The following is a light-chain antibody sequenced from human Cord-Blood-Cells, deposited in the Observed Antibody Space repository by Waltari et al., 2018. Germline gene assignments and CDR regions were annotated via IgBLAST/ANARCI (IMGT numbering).Light chain of an antibody. Sequence: QSALTQPASVSGSPGQSITISCTGTSSDVGSYNLFSWYQQHPGIAPKLMIYEVSKRPSGGSKRFSVSKSGNTASLRISGLLAEDEADYYCCSYAGSSTLVFGGGTKLTVL. J-gene: IGLJ3*02. CDR2: EVS. CDR1: SSDVGSYNL. CDR3: CSYAGSSTLV. V-gene: IGLV2-23*02.